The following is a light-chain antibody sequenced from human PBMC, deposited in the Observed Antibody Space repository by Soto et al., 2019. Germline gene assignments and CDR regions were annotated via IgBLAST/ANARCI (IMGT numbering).Light chain of an antibody. CDR2: TAS. V-gene: IGKV1-39*01. J-gene: IGKJ1*01. Sequence: DVQMSQSPSSLSASVGDRFTITCRASQTIRSSLNWYQQKTGKAPKLLIYTASSLQSGVPSRFSGSGSGTESTLTISSLQPDDFATYYCQQTYTSPRTFGQGTKVDIK. CDR3: QQTYTSPRT. CDR1: QTIRSS.